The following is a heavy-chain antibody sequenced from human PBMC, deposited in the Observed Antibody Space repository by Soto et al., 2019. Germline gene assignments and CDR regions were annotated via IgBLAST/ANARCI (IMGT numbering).Heavy chain of an antibody. D-gene: IGHD3-3*01. CDR3: ARDGFFCSGYYTAKGYYYYGMDV. CDR2: IKQDGSEK. CDR1: GFTFSSYW. J-gene: IGHJ6*02. Sequence: EVQLVESGGGLVQPGGSLRLSCAASGFTFSSYWMSWVRQAPGKGLEWVANIKQDGSEKYYVDSVKGRFTISRDNAKNSLYLQMNSLRAEDTAVYYCARDGFFCSGYYTAKGYYYYGMDVWGQGTTVTVSS. V-gene: IGHV3-7*01.